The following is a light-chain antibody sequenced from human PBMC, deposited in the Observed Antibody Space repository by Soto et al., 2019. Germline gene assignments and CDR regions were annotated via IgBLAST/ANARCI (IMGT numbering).Light chain of an antibody. V-gene: IGKV1-39*01. CDR2: AAS. J-gene: IGKJ1*01. Sequence: DIKMTQSPSSLSASVGDRVTITCRASQTISNYLQWSQQKSGQAPKLLVYAASILQSGLPSRFSGSGSGTAFTLTINSPQPEDFASYYCRKTYPTLMCTVGQGTKVDIK. CDR3: RKTYPTLMCT. CDR1: QTISNY.